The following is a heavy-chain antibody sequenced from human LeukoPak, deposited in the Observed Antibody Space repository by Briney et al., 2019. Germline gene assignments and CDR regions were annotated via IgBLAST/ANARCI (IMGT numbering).Heavy chain of an antibody. CDR2: IYSGGST. J-gene: IGHJ3*02. CDR1: GFTVSSNY. Sequence: AGGSLRLSCAASGFTVSSNYMSWVRQAPGKGLEWVSVIYSGGSTYYADSVKGRFTISRDNSKNTLYLQMNSLRAEDTAVYYCARAYGDYVNAFDIWGQGTMVTVSS. V-gene: IGHV3-53*01. CDR3: ARAYGDYVNAFDI. D-gene: IGHD4-17*01.